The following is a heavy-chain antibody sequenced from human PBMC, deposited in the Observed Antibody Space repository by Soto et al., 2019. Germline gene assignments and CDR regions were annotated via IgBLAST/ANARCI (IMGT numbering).Heavy chain of an antibody. D-gene: IGHD3-3*01. CDR3: ARALRGDDFWSGYYDY. Sequence: ASVKVSCKASGYTFTSYYMHWVRQAPGQGLEWMGIINPSGGSTSYAQKFQGRVTMTRDTSTSTVYMELSSLRSEDMAVYYCARALRGDDFWSGYYDYWGQGTLVTVSS. CDR2: INPSGGST. CDR1: GYTFTSYY. V-gene: IGHV1-46*01. J-gene: IGHJ4*02.